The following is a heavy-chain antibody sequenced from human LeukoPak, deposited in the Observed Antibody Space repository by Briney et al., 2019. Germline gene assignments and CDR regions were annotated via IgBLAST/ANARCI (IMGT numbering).Heavy chain of an antibody. CDR1: GGSISSYY. J-gene: IGHJ4*02. CDR2: IYYSGST. CDR3: ARVRGVAGRYLFDY. Sequence: KPSETLSLTCTVSGGSISSYYWSWTRQPPGKGLEWIGYIYYSGSTNYNPSLKSRVTISVDTSKNQSSLKLSSVTAADTAVYYCARVRGVAGRYLFDYWGQGTLVTVSS. D-gene: IGHD1-14*01. V-gene: IGHV4-59*08.